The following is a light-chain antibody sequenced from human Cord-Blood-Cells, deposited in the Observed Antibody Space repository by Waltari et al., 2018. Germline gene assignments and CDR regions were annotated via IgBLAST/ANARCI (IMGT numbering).Light chain of an antibody. CDR2: GAS. J-gene: IGKJ1*01. Sequence: EIVMTQSPATLSVSPGERATLSCRASQSVSSNLAWYQQKPCQAPRLLIYGASTRATGIPARFRGSGSGTEFTLTISSLQSEDFAVYYCQQYNNWPPWTFGQGTKVEIK. CDR1: QSVSSN. CDR3: QQYNNWPPWT. V-gene: IGKV3-15*01.